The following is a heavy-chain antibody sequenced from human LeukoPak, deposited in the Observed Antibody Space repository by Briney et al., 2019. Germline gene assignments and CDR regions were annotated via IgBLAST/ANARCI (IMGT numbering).Heavy chain of an antibody. D-gene: IGHD3-22*01. CDR2: ISADNGNT. CDR1: GYTFTSYG. J-gene: IGHJ5*02. CDR3: ARLGYDSSGYYFDLGWFDP. Sequence: GASVKVSCKASGYTFTSYGISWVRQAPGQGLEWMGWISADNGNTNYAQKLQGRVTMTTDTSTSTAYMELRSLRSDDTAVYYCARLGYDSSGYYFDLGWFDPWGQGTLVTVSS. V-gene: IGHV1-18*01.